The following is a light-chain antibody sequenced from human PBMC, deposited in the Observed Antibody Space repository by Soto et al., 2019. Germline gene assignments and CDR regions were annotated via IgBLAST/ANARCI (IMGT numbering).Light chain of an antibody. CDR3: QQSYTAPLT. CDR1: QSISTY. Sequence: DIQMTHSPSSLCASVVDIVTITCRASQSISTYLNWYQQKPGKAPNLLIFAASTLQSGVPSRFSGSGSGTDFTLTIRSLQPEDFATYYCQQSYTAPLTFGGGTKVDIK. CDR2: AAS. V-gene: IGKV1-39*01. J-gene: IGKJ4*01.